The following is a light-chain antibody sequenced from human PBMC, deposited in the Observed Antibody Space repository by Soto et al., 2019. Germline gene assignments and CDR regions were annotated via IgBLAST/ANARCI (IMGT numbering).Light chain of an antibody. CDR1: SSNIGGNS. J-gene: IGLJ1*01. Sequence: QSALTQPPSVSAAPGQKVTISCSGSSSNIGGNSVSWYQQLPGTAPKLLIYDDNKRPSGIPDRFSGSKSGTSATLGITGFQTGDETDYYCGSWDISLSVYVFGTGTKVTVL. V-gene: IGLV1-51*01. CDR2: DDN. CDR3: GSWDISLSVYV.